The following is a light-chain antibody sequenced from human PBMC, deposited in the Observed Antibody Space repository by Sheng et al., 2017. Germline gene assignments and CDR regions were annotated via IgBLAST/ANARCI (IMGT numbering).Light chain of an antibody. CDR2: QDN. J-gene: IGLJ1*01. Sequence: SYELTQPPSVSVSPGQTASITCSGHKLGDKYACWYQQKPGQSPVLVIYQDNQRPSGIPERFSGSNSGNTATLTISGTQAMDEADYYCQAWDSSTGVFGTGTKVTVL. CDR1: KLGDKY. CDR3: QAWDSSTGV. V-gene: IGLV3-1*01.